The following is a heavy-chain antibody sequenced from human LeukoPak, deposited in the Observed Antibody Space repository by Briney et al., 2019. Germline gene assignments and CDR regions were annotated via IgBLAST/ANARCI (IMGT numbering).Heavy chain of an antibody. J-gene: IGHJ6*03. Sequence: GGSLRLSCAASGFTFSSYEMNWVRQAPGKGLEWLSYIGSSDSTTHYADSVKGRFTISRDNAKNSLYLQTNSLRVEDTAVYYCARDGTPNYSSGWVYMDVWGEGTTVTISS. V-gene: IGHV3-48*03. CDR3: ARDGTPNYSSGWVYMDV. CDR1: GFTFSSYE. CDR2: IGSSDSTT. D-gene: IGHD6-25*01.